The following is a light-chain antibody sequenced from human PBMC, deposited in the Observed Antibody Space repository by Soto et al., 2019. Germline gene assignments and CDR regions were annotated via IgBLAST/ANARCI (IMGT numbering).Light chain of an antibody. Sequence: DIQMTQSPSSLSASVGDRVTITCRASQGIRNDLSWYQQKPGKAPKRLIYTASSLQSGIPSRFSGSGSGTEFTLSISTLQPKDFATYYCLQHNSYPSTFGGGNKVEIK. CDR3: LQHNSYPST. CDR2: TAS. CDR1: QGIRND. J-gene: IGKJ4*01. V-gene: IGKV1-17*01.